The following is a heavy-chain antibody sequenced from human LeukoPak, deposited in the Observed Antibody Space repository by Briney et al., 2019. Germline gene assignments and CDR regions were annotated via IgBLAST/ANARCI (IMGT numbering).Heavy chain of an antibody. V-gene: IGHV4-39*07. J-gene: IGHJ4*02. CDR3: ARVSDYDFWSGYQLNPFDY. D-gene: IGHD3-3*01. CDR2: IYHSGST. CDR1: GGSISSSSYY. Sequence: SETLSLTCTVSGGSISSSSYYWGWIRQPPGKGLEWIGSIYHSGSTYYNPSLKSRVTISVDTSKNQFSLKLSSVTAADTAVYYCARVSDYDFWSGYQLNPFDYWGQGTLVTVSS.